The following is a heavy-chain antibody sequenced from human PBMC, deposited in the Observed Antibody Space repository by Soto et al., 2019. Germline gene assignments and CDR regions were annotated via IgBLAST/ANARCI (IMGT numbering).Heavy chain of an antibody. CDR2: IRSKANSYAT. J-gene: IGHJ5*02. CDR1: GFTFSGSA. V-gene: IGHV3-73*01. Sequence: EVQLVESGGGLVQPGGSLKLSCAASGFTFSGSAMHWVRQASGKGLEWVGRIRSKANSYATAYAASVKGRFTISRDDSKNTAYLQMNSLKTEDMAVYYCTSPTTVPAAENWFDPWGQGTLVTVSS. D-gene: IGHD2-2*01. CDR3: TSPTTVPAAENWFDP.